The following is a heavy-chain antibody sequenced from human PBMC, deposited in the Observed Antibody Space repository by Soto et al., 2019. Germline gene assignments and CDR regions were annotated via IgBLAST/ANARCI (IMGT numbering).Heavy chain of an antibody. CDR3: ATSYGSGSQAFDY. CDR1: GDTFNFCT. Sequence: QGQLVQSGAELKKPGSSERVSCQASGDTFNFCTINWVRQAPGLGLEWMGGTNPILSMSNSALKFQGRLSISADKSTSTDYMDLRSLRSDDTAVYYCATSYGSGSQAFDYWGQGALVTVSS. V-gene: IGHV1-69*02. CDR2: TNPILSMS. J-gene: IGHJ4*02. D-gene: IGHD3-10*01.